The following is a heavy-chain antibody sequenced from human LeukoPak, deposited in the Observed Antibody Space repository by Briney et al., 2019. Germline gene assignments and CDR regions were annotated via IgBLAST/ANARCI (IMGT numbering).Heavy chain of an antibody. Sequence: GGSLRLSCAASGFTFSHFAMQWVRQAPGQGLEWVAIISYDGSSEYYADPVKGRFTISRDNSKNTLYLQMNSLRAEDTALYYCARGTNYGDHVGNDYWGQGTLVTVSS. CDR1: GFTFSHFA. V-gene: IGHV3-30-3*01. J-gene: IGHJ4*02. CDR3: ARGTNYGDHVGNDY. CDR2: ISYDGSSE. D-gene: IGHD4-17*01.